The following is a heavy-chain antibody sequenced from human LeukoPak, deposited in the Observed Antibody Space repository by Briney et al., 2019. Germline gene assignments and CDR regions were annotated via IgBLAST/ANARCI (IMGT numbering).Heavy chain of an antibody. CDR1: GFTFSSYA. CDR3: AKVIVVVINYGMDV. CDR2: ISGSGGST. J-gene: IGHJ6*02. Sequence: GGSLRLSCAASGFTFSSYAMSWVRQAPGKGLEWVSAISGSGGSTYYADSVKGRFTISRDNSKNTLYLQMNSLRAEDTAVYYCAKVIVVVINYGMDVWGQGTTVTVSS. V-gene: IGHV3-23*01. D-gene: IGHD3-22*01.